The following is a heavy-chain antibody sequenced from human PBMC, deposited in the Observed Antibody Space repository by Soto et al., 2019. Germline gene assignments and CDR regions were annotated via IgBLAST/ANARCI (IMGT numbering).Heavy chain of an antibody. J-gene: IGHJ6*02. CDR1: GGSITSYY. CDR3: AREGVSSSWYYYYAMDV. D-gene: IGHD6-13*01. CDR2: ISYGGST. V-gene: IGHV4-59*01. Sequence: SVTLSLTCTVSGGSITSYYWSWIRQPPGKGLEWIGYISYGGSTNYNPSLKSRVTISVETSKNQFSLKLSSVTAADTAVYYCAREGVSSSWYYYYAMDVWGQGTTVTVSS.